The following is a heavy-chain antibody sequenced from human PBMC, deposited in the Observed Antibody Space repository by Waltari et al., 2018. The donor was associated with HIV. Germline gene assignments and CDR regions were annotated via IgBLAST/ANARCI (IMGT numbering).Heavy chain of an antibody. CDR3: ARDGNCTGGICYFKGIDP. CDR2: INPSDGST. Sequence: QVQLVQSGAEVKKPGASVKISCKTSGYTFSTYYMYWMRQAPGQGLEWVGIINPSDGSTSYSQKFQGRVTMTRDTSARTVYMEMSSLGFEDTAVYYCARDGNCTGGICYFKGIDPWGQGTLVTVSS. J-gene: IGHJ5*02. D-gene: IGHD2-15*01. V-gene: IGHV1-46*01. CDR1: GYTFSTYY.